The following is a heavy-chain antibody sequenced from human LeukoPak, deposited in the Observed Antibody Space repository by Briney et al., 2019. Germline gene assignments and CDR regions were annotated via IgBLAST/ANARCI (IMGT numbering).Heavy chain of an antibody. CDR3: AKQRLLWFGEHYYSDY. J-gene: IGHJ4*02. CDR1: EFTFSSYG. Sequence: PGGSLRLSCAASEFTFSSYGMHWVRQAPGKGLEWVAVISYDGSNKYYADSVKGRFTISRDNSKNTLYLQMNSLRAEDTAVYYCAKQRLLWFGEHYYSDYWGQGTLVTVSS. CDR2: ISYDGSNK. D-gene: IGHD3-10*01. V-gene: IGHV3-30*18.